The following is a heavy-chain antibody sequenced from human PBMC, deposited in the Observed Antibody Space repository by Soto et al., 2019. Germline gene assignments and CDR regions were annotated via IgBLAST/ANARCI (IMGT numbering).Heavy chain of an antibody. CDR2: IYYSGST. V-gene: IGHV4-39*01. CDR1: GGSISSSSYY. J-gene: IGHJ4*02. D-gene: IGHD1-7*01. Sequence: SETLSLTCTVSGGSISSSSYYWGWIRQPPGKGLEWIGSIYYSGSTYYNPSLKSRVTISVDTSKNQFSLKLSSVTAADTAVYYCALRYNWNYELSGFDYWGQGTLVTVSS. CDR3: ALRYNWNYELSGFDY.